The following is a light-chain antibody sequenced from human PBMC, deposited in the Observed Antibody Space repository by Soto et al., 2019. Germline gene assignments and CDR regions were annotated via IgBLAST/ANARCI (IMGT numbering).Light chain of an antibody. Sequence: DIQMTQSPSSLSAAVGDRVTITCRASQSISSYLNWYQQKPGQAPKLLIYSASSLQRGVPSSFSGSGSGTDFTLTISSLQPEDFATYYCQQSYSTPYTFGPGTKLEIK. CDR3: QQSYSTPYT. CDR2: SAS. J-gene: IGKJ2*01. V-gene: IGKV1-39*01. CDR1: QSISSY.